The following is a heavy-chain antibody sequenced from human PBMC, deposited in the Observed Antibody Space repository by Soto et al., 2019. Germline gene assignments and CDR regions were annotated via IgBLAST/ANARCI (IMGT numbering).Heavy chain of an antibody. CDR2: IIPILGVA. J-gene: IGHJ6*02. V-gene: IGHV1-69*04. D-gene: IGHD3-16*01. Sequence: ASVTVSCTASGDTFSNHTISWVRQAPGQGLEWMGRIIPILGVANYAQNFQGRVTLTRDTSTSTVYMELTGLRSEDSAVYYCAREWANNTVIGGVTYRYYHGMDVWGQGTTVTVSS. CDR3: AREWANNTVIGGVTYRYYHGMDV. CDR1: GDTFSNHT.